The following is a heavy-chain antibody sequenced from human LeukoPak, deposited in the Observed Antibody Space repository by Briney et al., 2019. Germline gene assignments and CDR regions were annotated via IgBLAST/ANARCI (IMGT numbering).Heavy chain of an antibody. CDR1: GYTFTSYY. CDR3: ARTEGSSGYIDY. D-gene: IGHD3-22*01. Sequence: ASVKVSCKASGYTFTSYYMHWVRQAAGQGGEWIEIIIPTGNTTHYAQTFQARAPMTSATSTSTVYMELSSLRSQDTAVYYCARTEGSSGYIDYSGQGTLVTVST. V-gene: IGHV1-46*01. J-gene: IGHJ4*02. CDR2: IIPTGNTT.